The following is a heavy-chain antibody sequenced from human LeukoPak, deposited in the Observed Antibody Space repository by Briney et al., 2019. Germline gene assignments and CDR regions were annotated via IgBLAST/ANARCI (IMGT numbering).Heavy chain of an antibody. CDR1: GFTFDNYA. Sequence: GGSLRLPCEASGFTFDNYAMHWVRQAPGKGLEWVSGLSWNSGALGYADSVRGRFTISRDNAKNSLYLQMNSLTAEDTALYYCTKAESSTFYYGYIDSWGQGTLVTVSS. D-gene: IGHD2-2*01. CDR3: TKAESSTFYYGYIDS. CDR2: LSWNSGAL. J-gene: IGHJ4*02. V-gene: IGHV3-9*01.